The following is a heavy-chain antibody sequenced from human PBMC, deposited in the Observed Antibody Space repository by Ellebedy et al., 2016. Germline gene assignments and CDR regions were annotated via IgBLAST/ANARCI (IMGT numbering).Heavy chain of an antibody. Sequence: SETLSLTCTVSGGSISSYYWSWIRQHPGKGLEWIGYINYSGSTNYNPSLKSRVTISVDTSKNQFSLKLSSVTAADTAVYYCESLYDSSSYYLDAFDIWGQGTMVTVSS. D-gene: IGHD3-22*01. CDR3: ESLYDSSSYYLDAFDI. CDR1: GGSISSYY. V-gene: IGHV4-59*01. CDR2: INYSGST. J-gene: IGHJ3*02.